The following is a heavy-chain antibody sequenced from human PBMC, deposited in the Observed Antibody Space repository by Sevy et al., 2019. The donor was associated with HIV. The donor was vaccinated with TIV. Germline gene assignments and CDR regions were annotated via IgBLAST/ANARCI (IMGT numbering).Heavy chain of an antibody. CDR1: GFTFSSYG. CDR2: IRYDGSNK. CDR3: AKDDYGDSTPRQSHGGVVDY. D-gene: IGHD4-17*01. V-gene: IGHV3-30*02. J-gene: IGHJ4*02. Sequence: GGSLRLSCAASGFTFSSYGMHWVRQAPGKGLEWVAFIRYDGSNKYYADSVKGRFTISRDNSKNTLYLQMNSLRAEDTAVYYCAKDDYGDSTPRQSHGGVVDYWGQGTLVTVSS.